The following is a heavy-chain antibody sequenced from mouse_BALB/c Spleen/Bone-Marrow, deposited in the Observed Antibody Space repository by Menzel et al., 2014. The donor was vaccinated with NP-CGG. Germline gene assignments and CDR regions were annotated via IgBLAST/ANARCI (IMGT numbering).Heavy chain of an antibody. V-gene: IGHV14-3*02. Sequence: EVMLVESGTELVKPGASVKLSCTASGFNIKDTYMHWVKQRPEQGLDWIGRIDPASGNIQYDPKFQGRAAITADTSSNTAYLQLSSLTSEDTAVYYCASLTGTFDYWGQGTPLTVSS. D-gene: IGHD4-1*01. CDR3: ASLTGTFDY. J-gene: IGHJ2*01. CDR2: IDPASGNI. CDR1: GFNIKDTY.